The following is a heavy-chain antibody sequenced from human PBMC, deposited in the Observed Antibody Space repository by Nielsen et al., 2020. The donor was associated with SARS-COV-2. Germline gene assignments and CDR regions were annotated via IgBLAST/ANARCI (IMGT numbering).Heavy chain of an antibody. CDR1: GFTFDDYA. CDR3: AKGAPGGY. Sequence: SLKISCAASGFTFDDYAMHWVRQAPGKGLEWVSGISWNSGSIGYADSVKGRFTISRDNAKNSLYLQMNSLRAEDTALYYCAKGAPGGYWGQGTLVTVSS. CDR2: ISWNSGSI. V-gene: IGHV3-9*01. J-gene: IGHJ4*02.